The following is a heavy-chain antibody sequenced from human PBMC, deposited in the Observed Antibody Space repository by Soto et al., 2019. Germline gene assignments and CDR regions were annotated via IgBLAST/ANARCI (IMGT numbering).Heavy chain of an antibody. D-gene: IGHD3-22*01. CDR2: IIHICGTA. J-gene: IGHJ5*02. CDR3: ARVTYYYENWFDP. CDR1: GCTFSSYA. Sequence: QVQLVQSGSEVKKPGSSVKVSCKASGCTFSSYAISWVRQAPGQGLEWMGGIIHICGTANYAQKFQGRVTITADESTSTAYMELSSLRSEDTAVYYCARVTYYYENWFDPWGQGTLVTVSS. V-gene: IGHV1-69*01.